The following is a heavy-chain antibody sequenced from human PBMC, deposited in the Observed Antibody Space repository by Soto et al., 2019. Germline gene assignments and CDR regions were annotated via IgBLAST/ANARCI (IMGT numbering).Heavy chain of an antibody. D-gene: IGHD2-2*01. CDR1: GGSISSGDYY. CDR2: IYYSGST. CDR3: ARTVIYCSSTSCPGDH. Sequence: SETLSLTCTVSGGSISSGDYYWSWIRQPPGKGLEWIGYIYYSGSTYYNPSLKSRVTISVDTSKNQLSLKLSSVTAADTAVYYCARTVIYCSSTSCPGDHWGQGTLVTAPQ. J-gene: IGHJ4*02. V-gene: IGHV4-30-4*01.